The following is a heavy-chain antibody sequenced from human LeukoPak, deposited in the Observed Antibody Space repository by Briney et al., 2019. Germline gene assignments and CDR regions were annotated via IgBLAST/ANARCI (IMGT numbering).Heavy chain of an antibody. Sequence: ASVKVSCKTSAYSFTPYAMHWVRQAPGQRLERMGWINAGNGHTKYSQEFQGRLTITKDTSANTVYMDLSSLRSEDVAAYYCARGRWVATNQAYYFDDWGQGTLVTVSS. J-gene: IGHJ4*02. CDR2: INAGNGHT. CDR1: AYSFTPYA. D-gene: IGHD5-12*01. CDR3: ARGRWVATNQAYYFDD. V-gene: IGHV1-3*03.